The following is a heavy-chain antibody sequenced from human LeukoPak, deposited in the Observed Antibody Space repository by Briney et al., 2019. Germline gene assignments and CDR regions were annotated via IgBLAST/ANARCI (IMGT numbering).Heavy chain of an antibody. J-gene: IGHJ4*02. CDR2: ISSSGSTI. D-gene: IGHD2-21*01. Sequence: GGSLRLSCAASGFTFSDYYMSWIRQAPGKGLEWVSYISSSGSTIYYADSVKGRFTISRDNAKNSLYLQMDSLRGEDTAVYYCAKDFRIGYSAHFDYWGQGALVTVSS. V-gene: IGHV3-11*01. CDR1: GFTFSDYY. CDR3: AKDFRIGYSAHFDY.